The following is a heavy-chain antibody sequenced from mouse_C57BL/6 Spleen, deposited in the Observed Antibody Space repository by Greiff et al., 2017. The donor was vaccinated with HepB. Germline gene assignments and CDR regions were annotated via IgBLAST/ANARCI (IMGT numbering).Heavy chain of an antibody. CDR1: GYAFSSYW. Sequence: VQPQQSGAELVKPGASVKISCKASGYAFSSYWMNWVKQRPGKGLEWIGQIYPGDGDTNYNGKFKGKATLTADKSSSTAYMQLSSLTSEDSAVYFCARGNYAGYAMDYWGQGTSVTVSS. J-gene: IGHJ4*01. CDR3: ARGNYAGYAMDY. V-gene: IGHV1-80*01. CDR2: IYPGDGDT. D-gene: IGHD2-1*01.